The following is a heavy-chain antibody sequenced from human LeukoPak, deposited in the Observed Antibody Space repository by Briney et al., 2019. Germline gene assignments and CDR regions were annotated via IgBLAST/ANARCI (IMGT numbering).Heavy chain of an antibody. CDR1: GFTFSSYA. CDR2: ISSNGGST. V-gene: IGHV3-64*01. Sequence: GGSLRLSCAASGFTFSSYAMHWVRQAPGKGLEYVSAISSNGGSTSYANSVKGRFTISRDNSRNTLYLQMGSLRAEDIAVYYCARDTGSSSTFDYWGQGTLVTVSS. CDR3: ARDTGSSSTFDY. J-gene: IGHJ4*02. D-gene: IGHD6-6*01.